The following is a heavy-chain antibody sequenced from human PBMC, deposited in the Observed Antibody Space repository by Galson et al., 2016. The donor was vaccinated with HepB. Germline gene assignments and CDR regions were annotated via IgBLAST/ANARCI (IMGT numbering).Heavy chain of an antibody. CDR3: AKEGGSRYFDWLLKNGYFQH. V-gene: IGHV3-30*18. D-gene: IGHD3-9*01. J-gene: IGHJ1*01. Sequence: SLRLSCAASGFSFSRYAMHWVRQAPGKGLEWVAVISHEGRKKYYADSVKGRFTISRDNSKNSLDLQMSTLRADDTAVYFWAKEGGSRYFDWLLKNGYFQHWGQGTLVTVSS. CDR1: GFSFSRYA. CDR2: ISHEGRKK.